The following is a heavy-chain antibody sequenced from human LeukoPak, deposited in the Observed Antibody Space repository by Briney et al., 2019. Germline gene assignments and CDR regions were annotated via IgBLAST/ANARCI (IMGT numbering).Heavy chain of an antibody. CDR3: AREEEDYGDYGSP. J-gene: IGHJ4*02. Sequence: SVTVSCKASGGTFSSYAISWVRQAPGQGVEWIGRLIPIFVTANYAQKFQGRVTITADKSTSAAYMELSSLRSEDTAVYYCAREEEDYGDYGSPWGQGTLVTVSS. CDR2: LIPIFVTA. CDR1: GGTFSSYA. D-gene: IGHD4-17*01. V-gene: IGHV1-69*06.